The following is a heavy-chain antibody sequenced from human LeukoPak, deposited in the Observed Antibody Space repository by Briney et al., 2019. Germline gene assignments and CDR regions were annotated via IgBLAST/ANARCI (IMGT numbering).Heavy chain of an antibody. J-gene: IGHJ3*02. CDR3: ARARQWLLLPEDAFDI. CDR1: GYTFTGYY. V-gene: IGHV1-2*02. D-gene: IGHD3-22*01. Sequence: GASVKVSCKASGYTFTGYYMHWVRQAPGQGLEWMGWINPNSGGTNYAQKFQGRVTMARDTSISTAYMELSRLRSDGTAAYYCARARQWLLLPEDAFDIWGQGTMVTVSS. CDR2: INPNSGGT.